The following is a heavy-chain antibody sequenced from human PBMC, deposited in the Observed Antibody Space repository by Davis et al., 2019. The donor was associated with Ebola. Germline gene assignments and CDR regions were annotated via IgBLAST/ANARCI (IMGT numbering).Heavy chain of an antibody. CDR2: IYYSGST. J-gene: IGHJ6*03. CDR3: ARGSGGGHDFWSGYLIPFYYYYYMDV. CDR1: GGSISSGGYY. D-gene: IGHD3-3*01. V-gene: IGHV4-31*03. Sequence: PSETLSLTCTVSGGSISSGGYYWSWIRQHPGKGLEWIGYIYYSGSTYYNPSLKSRVTISVDTSKNQFSLKLSSVTAADTAVYYCARGSGGGHDFWSGYLIPFYYYYYMDVWGKGTTVTVSS.